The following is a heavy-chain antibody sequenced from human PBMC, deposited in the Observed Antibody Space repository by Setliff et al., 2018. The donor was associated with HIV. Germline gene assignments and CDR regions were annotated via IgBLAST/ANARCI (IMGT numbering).Heavy chain of an antibody. D-gene: IGHD5-12*01. CDR2: ITSGGYI. Sequence: GGSLRLSCAVSGFTFSSYSVNWVRQAPGKGLEWVSSITSGGYIHYADSVKGRFTISKDTAYNSLYLQMNRLRAEDTAVYYCARGGHGGYSGYDSLDYWGQGTQVTVSS. V-gene: IGHV3-21*01. CDR1: GFTFSSYS. CDR3: ARGGHGGYSGYDSLDY. J-gene: IGHJ4*02.